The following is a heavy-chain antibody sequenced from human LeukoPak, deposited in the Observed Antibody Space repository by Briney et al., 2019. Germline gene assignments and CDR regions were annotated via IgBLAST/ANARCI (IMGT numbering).Heavy chain of an antibody. J-gene: IGHJ4*02. CDR2: ISTYNGNT. V-gene: IGHV1-18*01. D-gene: IGHD2-8*01. CDR1: GYTFTNYG. CDR3: ARDERAAIMGY. Sequence: ASVKVSCKASGYTFTNYGISWVRQAPGQGPEWMGWISTYNGNTNYAQKLQGRVTMTTDTSTSTAYMELRSLRSDDTAVYYCARDERAAIMGYWGQGTLVTVSS.